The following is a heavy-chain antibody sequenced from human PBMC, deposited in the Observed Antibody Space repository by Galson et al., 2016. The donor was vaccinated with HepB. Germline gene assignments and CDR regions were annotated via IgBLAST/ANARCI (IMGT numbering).Heavy chain of an antibody. CDR3: ARGDIVGAIFDY. V-gene: IGHV3-15*07. Sequence: SLRLSCAASGFTFSNAWMNWVRQAPGKGLEWVGRIKSKTDGGTKDYAAPVKGRFTISRDDSKNTLYLQMNSLRAEDTAVYYCARGDIVGAIFDYWGQGTLVTVSS. CDR1: GFTFSNAW. CDR2: IKSKTDGGTK. D-gene: IGHD1-26*01. J-gene: IGHJ4*02.